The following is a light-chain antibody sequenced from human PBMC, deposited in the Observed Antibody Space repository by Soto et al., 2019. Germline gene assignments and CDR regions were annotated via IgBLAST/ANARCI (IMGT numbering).Light chain of an antibody. V-gene: IGKV3-11*01. CDR2: GAS. CDR1: QSVNNY. Sequence: EIVLTQSPATLSLSPGDTATLSCRASQSVNNYLAWYQQRPGQAPRLLIYGASNRATGIPARFSGSGSRTDFSLTISRLEPEDFAVYYCQQRSNWPPEITFGQGTRLEIK. J-gene: IGKJ5*01. CDR3: QQRSNWPPEIT.